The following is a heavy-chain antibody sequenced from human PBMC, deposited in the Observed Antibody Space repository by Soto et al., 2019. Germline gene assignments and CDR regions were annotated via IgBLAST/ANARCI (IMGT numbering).Heavy chain of an antibody. CDR1: GFTFNDYW. D-gene: IGHD1-20*01. CDR2: LNSDGSSG. Sequence: EVQLVESGGGLVQPGGSLRLYCVASGFTFNDYWMHWVRQAPGKGLVWVSRLNSDGSSGYYGDSMKGRFTISRDNAKNTLYLQINSLRDEDTAVYYCARGLKYKYGMDVGGQGTTVIVSS. J-gene: IGHJ6*02. CDR3: ARGLKYKYGMDV. V-gene: IGHV3-74*01.